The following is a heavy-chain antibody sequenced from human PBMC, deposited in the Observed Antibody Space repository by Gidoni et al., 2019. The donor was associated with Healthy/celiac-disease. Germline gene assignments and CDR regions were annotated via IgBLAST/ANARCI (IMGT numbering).Heavy chain of an antibody. CDR2: ISWNSGSI. J-gene: IGHJ4*02. CDR1: GFTFDDYA. Sequence: EVQLVESGGGLVQPGRSLRLSCAASGFTFDDYAMHWVRQAPGKGLEWVSGISWNSGSIGYADSVKGRFTISRDNAKNSLYLQMNSLRAEDTALYYCAKDTSGSGSYLWDFDYWGQGTLVTVSS. V-gene: IGHV3-9*01. CDR3: AKDTSGSGSYLWDFDY. D-gene: IGHD1-26*01.